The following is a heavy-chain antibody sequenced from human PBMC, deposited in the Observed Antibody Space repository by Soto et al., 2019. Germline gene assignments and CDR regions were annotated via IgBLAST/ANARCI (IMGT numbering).Heavy chain of an antibody. J-gene: IGHJ1*01. CDR1: GGSGGSFSSYY. D-gene: IGHD4-17*01. Sequence: PSETLSLTCAVYGGSGGSFSSYYWSWIRQPPGKGLEWIGYIYYSGSTNYNPSLKSRVTISVDTSKNQFSLKLSSVTAADTAVYYCARSRTTVTPSGFQHWGQGTLVTVSS. CDR3: ARSRTTVTPSGFQH. V-gene: IGHV4-59*02. CDR2: IYYSGST.